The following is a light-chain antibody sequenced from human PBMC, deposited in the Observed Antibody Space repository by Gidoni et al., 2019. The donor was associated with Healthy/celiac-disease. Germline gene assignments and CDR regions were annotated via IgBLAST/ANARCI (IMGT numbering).Light chain of an antibody. CDR2: GAS. V-gene: IGKV3-15*01. CDR1: QSVSSN. CDR3: QQYNNWPSIT. Sequence: EIVMTQSQATLSVSPGERATLSCRASQSVSSNLAWYQQKPGPAPRLLIYGASTRATGIPARFSGSRSGTEFTLTISSLQSEDFAVYYCQQYNNWPSITFGQGTRLEIK. J-gene: IGKJ5*01.